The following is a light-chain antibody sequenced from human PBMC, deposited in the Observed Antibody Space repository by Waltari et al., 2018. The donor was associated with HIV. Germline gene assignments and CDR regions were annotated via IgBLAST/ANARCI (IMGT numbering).Light chain of an antibody. Sequence: SYELTQPPSVSVSPGQTARITCSGDALPKQYAYWYQQKPGQAPVLVIYKDSESPSGIPGRFSGSSSGTTVTLTISGVQAEDEADYYCQSADISSWVFGGGTKLTVL. V-gene: IGLV3-25*03. CDR1: ALPKQY. CDR2: KDS. CDR3: QSADISSWV. J-gene: IGLJ3*02.